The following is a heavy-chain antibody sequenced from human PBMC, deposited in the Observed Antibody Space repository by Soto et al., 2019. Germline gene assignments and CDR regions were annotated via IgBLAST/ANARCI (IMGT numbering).Heavy chain of an antibody. V-gene: IGHV1-18*01. D-gene: IGHD1-26*01. J-gene: IGHJ4*02. CDR3: ARDAESGSYSGY. CDR2: ISAYNGNT. Sequence: ASVKVSCKASGYTFSSYGINWVRQAPGQGLEWMGWISAYNGNTNYAQKLQGRVTMTTDTSTSTVYMELRSLRSDDTAVYYCARDAESGSYSGYWGQGTLVTVSS. CDR1: GYTFSSYG.